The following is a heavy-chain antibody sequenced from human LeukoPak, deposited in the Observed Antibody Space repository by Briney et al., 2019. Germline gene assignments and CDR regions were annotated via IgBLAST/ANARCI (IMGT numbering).Heavy chain of an antibody. CDR2: ISYDGSNK. D-gene: IGHD2-2*01. CDR1: GFTFSSYA. V-gene: IGHV3-30-3*01. CDR3: ARGGTRRSIYYYYMDV. Sequence: GGSLRLSFAASGFTFSSYAMHWVRQAPGKGLEWVAVISYDGSNKYYADSVKGRFTISRDISKNTLYLQINSLRAEDTAVYYCARGGTRRSIYYYYMDVWGKGTTVTVSS. J-gene: IGHJ6*03.